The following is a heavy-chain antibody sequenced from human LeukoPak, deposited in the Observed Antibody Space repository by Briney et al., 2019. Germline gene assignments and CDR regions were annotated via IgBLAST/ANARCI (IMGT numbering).Heavy chain of an antibody. J-gene: IGHJ3*02. V-gene: IGHV1-18*01. CDR1: GYTFSNYG. D-gene: IGHD3-10*01. CDR2: ISSYNDNT. CDR3: APSPRGVIGAFDI. Sequence: ASVKVSCKASGYTFSNYGISWVRQAPGQGLEWMGWISSYNDNTNYAQKLQGRVTMTTDTSTSTAYMELRSLRSDDTAVYYCAPSPRGVIGAFDIWGQGTMVTVSS.